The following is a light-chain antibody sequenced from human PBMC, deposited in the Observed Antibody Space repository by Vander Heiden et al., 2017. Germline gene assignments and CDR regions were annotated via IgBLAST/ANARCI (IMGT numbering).Light chain of an antibody. J-gene: IGKJ2*01. CDR3: QQSYSTPRT. V-gene: IGKV1-39*01. CDR2: AAS. Sequence: PLTQSPSSLSASVGDRVTITCRASQSISTYLNWYQQRPGKAPKLLIYAASNLQSGVPSRFSGSGAGTDFTLTITNLQPEDFATYYCQQSYSTPRTFGQGTKLEIK. CDR1: QSISTY.